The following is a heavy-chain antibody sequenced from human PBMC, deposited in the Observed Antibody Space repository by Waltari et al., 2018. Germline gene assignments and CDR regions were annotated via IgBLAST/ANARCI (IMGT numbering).Heavy chain of an antibody. J-gene: IGHJ6*02. CDR3: AKGPYSWNYYGSGIRDYYGMDV. D-gene: IGHD3-10*01. CDR1: GFTFSSYA. Sequence: EVQLLESGGGLVQPGGSLRLSCAASGFTFSSYAMSWVRQAPGKGLEWVSAISGSGGSTYYADSVKGRFTISRDNSKNTLYLQMNSLRAEDTAVYYCAKGPYSWNYYGSGIRDYYGMDVWGQGTTVTVSS. V-gene: IGHV3-23*01. CDR2: ISGSGGST.